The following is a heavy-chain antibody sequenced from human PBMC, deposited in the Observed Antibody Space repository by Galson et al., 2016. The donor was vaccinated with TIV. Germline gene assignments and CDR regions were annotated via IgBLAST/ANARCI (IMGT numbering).Heavy chain of an antibody. D-gene: IGHD2-21*02. CDR3: VRDRRHCGDNCYLYYYGMDV. J-gene: IGHJ6*02. V-gene: IGHV3-53*05. Sequence: SLRLSCAASDFTVSSNYMSWVRQAPGKGLEWVSIISSGGTTHYADSVRGRFTISRDNSKNTLYLQINSLRVEDTAVYYCVRDRRHCGDNCYLYYYGMDVWGQGTTVTVSS. CDR2: ISSGGTT. CDR1: DFTVSSNY.